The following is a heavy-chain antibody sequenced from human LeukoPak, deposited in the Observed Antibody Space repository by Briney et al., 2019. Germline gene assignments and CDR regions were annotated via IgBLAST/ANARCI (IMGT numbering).Heavy chain of an antibody. CDR2: ISSSSSYI. CDR1: GFTFSSYS. V-gene: IGHV3-21*01. J-gene: IGHJ5*02. CDR3: ARDELGELTMGNWFDP. Sequence: GGSLRLSCAASGFTFSSYSMNWVRQAPGKGLEWVSSISSSSSYIYYADSVKGRFTISRDNAKNSLYLQMNSLRAEDTAVYYCARDELGELTMGNWFDPWGQGTLVTGSS. D-gene: IGHD3-10*01.